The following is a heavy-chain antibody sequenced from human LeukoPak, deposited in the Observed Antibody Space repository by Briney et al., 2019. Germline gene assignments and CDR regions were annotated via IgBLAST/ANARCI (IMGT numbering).Heavy chain of an antibody. CDR1: GFTFSSYS. Sequence: SGGSLRLSCAASGFTFSSYSMNWVRQAPGKGLEWVSSISSSSSYIYYADSVKGRFTISRDNAKNSLYLQMNSLRAEDTAVYYCARGVIQLWTHGYSDYWGQGTLVTVSS. CDR3: ARGVIQLWTHGYSDY. D-gene: IGHD5-18*01. J-gene: IGHJ4*02. CDR2: ISSSSSYI. V-gene: IGHV3-21*01.